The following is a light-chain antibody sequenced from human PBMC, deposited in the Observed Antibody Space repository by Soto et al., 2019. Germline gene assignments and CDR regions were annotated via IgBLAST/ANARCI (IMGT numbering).Light chain of an antibody. CDR2: EVS. V-gene: IGLV2-8*01. CDR3: SSYAGSNNPVI. Sequence: QSVLTQPPSASGSPGQSVTISCTGTSSDVGGYNYVSWYQQHPGKAPKFMIYEVSKRPSGVPDRFSGSKSGNTASLTVSGLQADDEADYYCSSYAGSNNPVIFGGGTKLTV. J-gene: IGLJ2*01. CDR1: SSDVGGYNY.